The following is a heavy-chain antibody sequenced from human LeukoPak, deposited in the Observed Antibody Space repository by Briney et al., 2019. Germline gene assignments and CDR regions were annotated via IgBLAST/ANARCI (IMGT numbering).Heavy chain of an antibody. CDR2: IRQDGSEK. J-gene: IGHJ6*03. CDR3: ARSDGVTGIKTYYYYYMDV. V-gene: IGHV3-7*01. CDR1: GFTFSSYW. D-gene: IGHD1-1*01. Sequence: GGSPRLSCAASGFTFSSYWMSWVRQAPGKGLEWVANIRQDGSEKYYADSVKGRFTISRDNAKNSLYLQMNSLRAEDTAVFYCARSDGVTGIKTYYYYYMDVWGKGTTVTVSS.